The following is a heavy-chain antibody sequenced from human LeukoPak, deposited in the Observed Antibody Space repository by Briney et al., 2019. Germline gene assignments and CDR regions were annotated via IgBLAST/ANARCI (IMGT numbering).Heavy chain of an antibody. D-gene: IGHD2-2*01. J-gene: IGHJ4*02. Sequence: SETLSLTCAVYGGSFSGYYWSWIRQPPGKGLEWIGEINHSGSTNYNPSLKSRVTISVDTSKNQFSLKLNSVTAADTAVYFCARVGDSTSYWGQGTLVTVSS. CDR1: GGSFSGYY. CDR2: INHSGST. CDR3: ARVGDSTSY. V-gene: IGHV4-34*01.